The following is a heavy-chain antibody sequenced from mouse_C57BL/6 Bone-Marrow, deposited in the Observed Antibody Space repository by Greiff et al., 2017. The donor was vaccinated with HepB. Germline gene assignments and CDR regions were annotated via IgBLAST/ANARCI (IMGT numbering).Heavy chain of an antibody. CDR1: GYTFTSYW. Sequence: QVQLQQPGAELVRPGSSVKLSCKASGYTFTSYWMDWVKQRPGQGLEWIGNIYPSDSETHYNQKFKDKATLTVDKSSSTAYMQLSSLTSEDSAVYYCARESLGLRRGNGFAYWGQGTLVTVSA. V-gene: IGHV1-61*01. CDR2: IYPSDSET. CDR3: ARESLGLRRGNGFAY. J-gene: IGHJ3*01. D-gene: IGHD2-4*01.